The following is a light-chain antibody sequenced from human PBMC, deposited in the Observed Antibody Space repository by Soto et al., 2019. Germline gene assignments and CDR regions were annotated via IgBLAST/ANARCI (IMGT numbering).Light chain of an antibody. V-gene: IGKV3-20*01. CDR1: QSGSSSY. CDR3: QQYGSSPLYT. CDR2: GAS. Sequence: EIVLTQSPGTLSLSPGERDTVSCRASQSGSSSYLAWYQHKPGQAPRLLINGASSRATGIPDRFSGSGSGTDSTLTISRLEPEDFAVYYCQQYGSSPLYTFGQGTKLEI. J-gene: IGKJ2*01.